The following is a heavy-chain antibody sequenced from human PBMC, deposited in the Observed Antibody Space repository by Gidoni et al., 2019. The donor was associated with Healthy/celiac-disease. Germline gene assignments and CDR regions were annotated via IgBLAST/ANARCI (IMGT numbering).Heavy chain of an antibody. J-gene: IGHJ4*02. Sequence: EVQLVESGGGLVQPGGSLRLSCSASGFTFSSYAMHWVRQAPGKGLEYVSAISSNGGSTYYADSVKGRFTISRDNSKNTLYLQMSSLRAEDTAVYYCVKDGTKGRWLQSAPYYFDYWGQGTLVTVSS. D-gene: IGHD5-12*01. CDR1: GFTFSSYA. V-gene: IGHV3-64D*06. CDR3: VKDGTKGRWLQSAPYYFDY. CDR2: ISSNGGST.